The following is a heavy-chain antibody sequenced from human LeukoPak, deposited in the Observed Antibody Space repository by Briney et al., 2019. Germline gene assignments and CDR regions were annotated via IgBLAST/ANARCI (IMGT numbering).Heavy chain of an antibody. CDR2: INTNTGNP. CDR3: AREGIYYDYGSLRLGWFDP. V-gene: IGHV7-4-1*02. CDR1: GYTFTSYA. Sequence: ASVKVSCKASGYTFTSYAMNWVRQAPGQGLEWMGWINTNTGNPTYAQGFTGRFVFSLDTSVSTAYLQISSLKAEDTAVYYCAREGIYYDYGSLRLGWFDPWGQGTLVTVSS. J-gene: IGHJ5*02. D-gene: IGHD3-16*01.